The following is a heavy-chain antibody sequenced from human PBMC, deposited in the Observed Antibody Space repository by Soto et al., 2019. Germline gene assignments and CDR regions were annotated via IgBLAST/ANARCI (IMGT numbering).Heavy chain of an antibody. D-gene: IGHD3-10*01. Sequence: GGSLRLSCTVSGVTFSNYDINWVRQAPGKGLESASSLSGSCGTTYYADFVKGRFIMSRDNSKNTMYLLMHSLRAEDTALYYCAKQRADYGSGADSFYFDSWGQGALVTVSS. CDR3: AKQRADYGSGADSFYFDS. V-gene: IGHV3-23*01. CDR2: LSGSCGTT. J-gene: IGHJ4*02. CDR1: GVTFSNYD.